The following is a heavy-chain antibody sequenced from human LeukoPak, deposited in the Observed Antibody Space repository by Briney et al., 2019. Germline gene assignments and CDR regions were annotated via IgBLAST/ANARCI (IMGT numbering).Heavy chain of an antibody. CDR3: AKSRGWFEVLDV. CDR2: ISASSRTI. CDR1: GFDFTGNH. J-gene: IGHJ3*01. D-gene: IGHD3-10*01. V-gene: IGHV3-48*04. Sequence: AGGSLRLSCAASGFDFTGNHMNWVRQVPGKGLEWLSYISASSRTIHYADSVKGRFTVSRDNAENSLYLQMDSLRVEDTAIYYCAKSRGWFEVLDVWGQGTLVTVSS.